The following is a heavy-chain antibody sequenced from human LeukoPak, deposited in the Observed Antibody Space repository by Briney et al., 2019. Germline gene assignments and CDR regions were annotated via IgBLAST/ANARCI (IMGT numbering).Heavy chain of an antibody. CDR3: ARGSSSSEYFQH. D-gene: IGHD6-6*01. J-gene: IGHJ1*01. CDR1: GFTFSSYW. V-gene: IGHV3-74*01. Sequence: GGSLRLSCAASGFTFSSYWMHWVRQAPGKGLVWVSRINTDGSSTSYADSVKGRFTISRDNAKNTLYLQMNSLRAKDTAVYYCARGSSSSEYFQHWGQGTLVTVSS. CDR2: INTDGSST.